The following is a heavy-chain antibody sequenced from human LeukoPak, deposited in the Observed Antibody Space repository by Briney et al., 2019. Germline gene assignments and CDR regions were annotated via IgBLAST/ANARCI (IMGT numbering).Heavy chain of an antibody. V-gene: IGHV3-11*06. Sequence: GGSLRLSCAASGFTFSDYYRSWIRQAPGKGLEWVSYISSSSSYTNYADSVKGRFTISRDNAKNSLYLQMNSLRAEDTAVYYCARSLYDSSGYVDYWGQGTLVTVSS. D-gene: IGHD3-22*01. CDR1: GFTFSDYY. CDR2: ISSSSSYT. J-gene: IGHJ4*02. CDR3: ARSLYDSSGYVDY.